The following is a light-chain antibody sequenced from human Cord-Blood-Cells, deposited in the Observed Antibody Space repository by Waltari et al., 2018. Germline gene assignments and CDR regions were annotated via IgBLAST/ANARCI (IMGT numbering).Light chain of an antibody. CDR2: DVS. CDR1: SSDVGGYNY. CDR3: SSYTSSSSWV. Sequence: QSALTQPVSVSGSPGQSITISCTGTSSDVGGYNYVSWCQQHPGKAPKLMIYDVSNRPSGVSNRFSGSKSGNTASLTISGLQAEDEADYYCSSYTSSSSWVFGGGTKLTVL. V-gene: IGLV2-14*03. J-gene: IGLJ3*02.